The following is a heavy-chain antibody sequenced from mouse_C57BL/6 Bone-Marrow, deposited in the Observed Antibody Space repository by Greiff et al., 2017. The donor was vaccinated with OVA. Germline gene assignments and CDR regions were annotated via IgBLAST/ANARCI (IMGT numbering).Heavy chain of an antibody. CDR1: GFTFSSYG. V-gene: IGHV5-6*01. CDR2: ISSGGSYT. D-gene: IGHD2-5*01. Sequence: EVQGVESGGDLVKPGGSLKLSCAASGFTFSSYGMSWVRQTPDKRLEWVATISSGGSYTYYPDSVKGRFTISRDNAKNTLYLQMSSLKSEDTAMYYCARPSYYSNVIAYWGQGTLVTVAA. CDR3: ARPSYYSNVIAY. J-gene: IGHJ3*01.